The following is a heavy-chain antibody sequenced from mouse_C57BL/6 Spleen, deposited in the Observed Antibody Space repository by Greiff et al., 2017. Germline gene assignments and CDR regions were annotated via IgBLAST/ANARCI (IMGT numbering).Heavy chain of an antibody. CDR2: IWSDGST. CDR1: GFSLTSYG. CDR3: ARHDDYDGLYAMDY. D-gene: IGHD2-4*01. J-gene: IGHJ4*01. Sequence: VQLQQSGPGLVAPSQSLSITCTVSGFSLTSYGVHWVRQPPGKGLEWLVVIWSDGSTTYNSALKSRLSISKDNSKSQVFLKMNSLQTDDTAMYYCARHDDYDGLYAMDYWGQGTSVTVSS. V-gene: IGHV2-6-1*01.